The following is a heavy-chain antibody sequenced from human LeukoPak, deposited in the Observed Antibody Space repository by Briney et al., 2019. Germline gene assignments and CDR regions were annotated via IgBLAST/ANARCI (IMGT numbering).Heavy chain of an antibody. CDR2: ISYSGDT. CDR1: GGPITSNSHY. Sequence: PSETLSLTCTVSGGPITSNSHYWGWIRPPPGKGLEWIGSISYSGDTHYNPSLKSRVTLSVDTSKSQFSLNLSSLTAADTAVFYCARQPHYYDTSAYYPSHFDYWGLGTLVTVAS. CDR3: ARQPHYYDTSAYYPSHFDY. J-gene: IGHJ4*02. D-gene: IGHD3-22*01. V-gene: IGHV4-39*01.